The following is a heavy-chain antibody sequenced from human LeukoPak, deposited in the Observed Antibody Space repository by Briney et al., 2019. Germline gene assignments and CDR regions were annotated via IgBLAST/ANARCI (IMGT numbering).Heavy chain of an antibody. CDR2: IKTDDSST. V-gene: IGHV3-74*01. Sequence: GGSLRLSCAASGFTFSTSWMYWVHQAPGKGLVWVSRIKTDDSSTIYADSVKGRFTISRDNAKNTLYLRMNSLRAEDTAVYYCARDLKDWGQGTLVTVSS. J-gene: IGHJ4*02. CDR1: GFTFSTSW. CDR3: ARDLKD.